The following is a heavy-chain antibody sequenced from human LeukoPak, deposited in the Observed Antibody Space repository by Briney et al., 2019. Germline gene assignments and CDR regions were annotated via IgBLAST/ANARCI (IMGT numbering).Heavy chain of an antibody. V-gene: IGHV4-59*01. CDR2: IYYSGST. Sequence: SETLSLTCTVSGGSISSYYWSWIRQPPGKGLEWIGYIYYSGSTNYNPSLKSRVTISVDTSKNQFSLKLSSVTAADTAVYYRARGYLDIVVVPAAPRWFDPWGQGTLVTVSS. CDR3: ARGYLDIVVVPAAPRWFDP. J-gene: IGHJ5*02. D-gene: IGHD2-2*03. CDR1: GGSISSYY.